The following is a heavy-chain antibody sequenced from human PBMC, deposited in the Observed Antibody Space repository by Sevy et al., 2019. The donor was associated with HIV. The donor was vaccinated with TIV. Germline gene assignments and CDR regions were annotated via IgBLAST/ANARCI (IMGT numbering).Heavy chain of an antibody. CDR2: INEHGSTN. V-gene: IGHV3-7*03. CDR1: GFIFNDYW. D-gene: IGHD6-13*01. J-gene: IGHJ4*02. Sequence: GGSLRLSCAASGFIFNDYWMHWVRQAPGKGLEWVANINEHGSTNYYLDSVKGRFTISRDKAKNSLFLQMNSVRVDDTAVYYCARAIGAGAAYWGQGTPVTVSS. CDR3: ARAIGAGAAY.